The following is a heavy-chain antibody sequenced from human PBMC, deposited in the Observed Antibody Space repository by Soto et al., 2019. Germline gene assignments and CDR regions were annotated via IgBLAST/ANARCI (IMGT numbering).Heavy chain of an antibody. D-gene: IGHD2-2*02. Sequence: SVKVSCKASGGPFSISDIRWVRQAPGHGLEWMRGNISIFGTADYAQKFQGRDTITADESTSTAYLVLSSLRSEYPVEYYCAARTDFVVVPAVIPGSNSFDPWGQESL. CDR1: GGPFSISD. CDR3: AARTDFVVVPAVIPGSNSFDP. CDR2: NISIFGTA. V-gene: IGHV1-69*13. J-gene: IGHJ5*02.